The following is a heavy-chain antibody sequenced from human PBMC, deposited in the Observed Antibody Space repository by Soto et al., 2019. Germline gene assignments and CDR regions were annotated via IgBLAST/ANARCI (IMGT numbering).Heavy chain of an antibody. CDR2: MNPNSGST. CDR3: ARARYSSSHNWFDP. V-gene: IGHV1-8*01. Sequence: QVQLVQSGAEVKKPGASVKVSCKASGYTFTSYDIIWVRQATGQGLEWMGWMNPNSGSTGSAQKFQGRVTMTRNTSISPSYLELSSLRSEDTAVYYCARARYSSSHNWFDPWGQGTLVTVSS. J-gene: IGHJ5*02. D-gene: IGHD6-13*01. CDR1: GYTFTSYD.